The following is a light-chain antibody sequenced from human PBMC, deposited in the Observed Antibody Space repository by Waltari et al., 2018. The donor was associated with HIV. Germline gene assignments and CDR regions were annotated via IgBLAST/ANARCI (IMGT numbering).Light chain of an antibody. Sequence: NFILTQSHSVSASPGKTVTISCPRTRGGIGSTHIQWYQQRTGRSPDTVIYEDSQRPSGVPNRFSGSVDSSSNSASLTISGLKTEDEADYFCQSYDGTTVVFGGGTRLTVL. J-gene: IGLJ2*01. CDR1: RGGIGSTH. V-gene: IGLV6-57*01. CDR2: EDS. CDR3: QSYDGTTVV.